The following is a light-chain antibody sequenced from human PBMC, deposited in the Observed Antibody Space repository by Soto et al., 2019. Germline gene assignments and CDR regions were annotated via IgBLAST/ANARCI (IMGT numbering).Light chain of an antibody. CDR2: GAS. J-gene: IGKJ2*01. CDR1: QSVSSN. Sequence: EIVMTQSPATLSVSPGERATLCCRASQSVSSNLAWYQQKPGQAPRLLIYGASTRATGIPARFSGSGSGTEFTLTISSLQSEDFAVYYCQQYKETMYTFGQGTKLEIK. CDR3: QQYKETMYT. V-gene: IGKV3-15*01.